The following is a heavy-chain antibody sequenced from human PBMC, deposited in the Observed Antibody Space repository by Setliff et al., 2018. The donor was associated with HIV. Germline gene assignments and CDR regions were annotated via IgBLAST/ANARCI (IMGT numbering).Heavy chain of an antibody. CDR3: ARDPAPSSSASYFQH. D-gene: IGHD6-6*01. CDR2: INPSSGST. Sequence: ASVKVSCKASGYTFTSYYMHWVRQAPGQGLEWVGIINPSSGSTTYAQKFQGRVTMTRDTSTSTVYMELSSLISEDTAVYYCARDPAPSSSASYFQHWGQGTPVTVSS. V-gene: IGHV1-46*01. J-gene: IGHJ1*01. CDR1: GYTFTSYY.